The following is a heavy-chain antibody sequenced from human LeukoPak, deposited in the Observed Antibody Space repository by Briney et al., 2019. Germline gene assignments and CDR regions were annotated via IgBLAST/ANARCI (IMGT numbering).Heavy chain of an antibody. CDR1: GGSISSGDYY. D-gene: IGHD3-3*01. V-gene: IGHV4-30-4*01. J-gene: IGHJ4*02. CDR2: IYYSGST. CDR3: ARNYDFWSGFDY. Sequence: SETLSLTCTVSGGSISSGDYYWSWIRQPPGKGLEWVGYIYYSGSTYYNPSLKSRVIISVDTSKNQFSLKLSSVTAADTAVYYCARNYDFWSGFDYWGQGTLVTVSS.